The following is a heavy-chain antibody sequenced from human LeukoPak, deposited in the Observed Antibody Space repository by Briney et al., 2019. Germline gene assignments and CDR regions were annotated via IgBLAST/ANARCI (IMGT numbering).Heavy chain of an antibody. D-gene: IGHD2-15*01. V-gene: IGHV3-21*01. CDR3: ARAPAVGVVAATDDAFDI. CDR1: GFTFSSYS. J-gene: IGHJ3*02. Sequence: GGSLRLSCAASGFTFSSYSMNWVRQAPGKGLEWVSSISSSSSYIYYADSVKGRFTISRDNAKNSLYLQMNSLRAEDTAVYYCARAPAVGVVAATDDAFDIWGQGTMVTVSS. CDR2: ISSSSSYI.